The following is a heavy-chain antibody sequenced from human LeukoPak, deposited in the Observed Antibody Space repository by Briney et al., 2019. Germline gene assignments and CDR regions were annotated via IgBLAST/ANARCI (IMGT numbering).Heavy chain of an antibody. V-gene: IGHV4-34*12. J-gene: IGHJ1*01. Sequence: KPSEPLSLPCGVFGGSFSGHFYSWIRQSPGKGLEWIGEIVHRGSINYNPSLKSRVAMSVDTSKNHFSLTRTSVTGADNGIYYCARALAAAVINWGQGTLVTVSS. CDR3: ARALAAAVIN. D-gene: IGHD6-13*01. CDR1: GGSFSGHF. CDR2: IVHRGSI.